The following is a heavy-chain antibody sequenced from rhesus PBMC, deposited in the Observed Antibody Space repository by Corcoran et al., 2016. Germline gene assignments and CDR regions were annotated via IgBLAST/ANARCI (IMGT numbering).Heavy chain of an antibody. D-gene: IGHD2-21*01. CDR3: ARDHTVLVVVAMEYYFDY. CDR2: INGNSGRT. J-gene: IGHJ4*01. Sequence: QVQLQESGPGLVKPSETLSLTCTVSGASISSNWWSWIRQPPGKGLEWIGEINGNSGRTNANPSLTSRVTISKDGSKNQFSRKLSSVTAADTAVYYCARDHTVLVVVAMEYYFDYWGQGVLVTVSS. CDR1: GASISSNW. V-gene: IGHV4-80*01.